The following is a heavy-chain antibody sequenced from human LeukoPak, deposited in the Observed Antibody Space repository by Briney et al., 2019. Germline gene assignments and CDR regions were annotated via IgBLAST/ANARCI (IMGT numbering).Heavy chain of an antibody. J-gene: IGHJ4*02. V-gene: IGHV1-18*01. D-gene: IGHD3-22*01. CDR2: ISAYNGNT. Sequence: ASVKVSCKASGYTFTSYGISWVRQAPGQGLEWMGWISAYNGNTNYAQKLQGRVTMTTDTSTSTAYMELRSLRSDDTAVYYCARDRDSSGYFSHRFDYWGQGTLVTVSS. CDR3: ARDRDSSGYFSHRFDY. CDR1: GYTFTSYG.